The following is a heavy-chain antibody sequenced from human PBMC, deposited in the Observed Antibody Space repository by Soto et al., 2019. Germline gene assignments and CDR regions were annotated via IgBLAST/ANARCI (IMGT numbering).Heavy chain of an antibody. Sequence: QVHLVQSGLEVRKPGASVRLSCKASGYTFTSHGISWVRQAPGQGLEWVGWIGPFNGRRDIGDSFQGRVSMTTDTGSAYLEVRGLRFDYTAIYFCGRFIPPSVPSATDVWGQGTKVIVSS. J-gene: IGHJ6*02. CDR3: GRFIPPSVPSATDV. V-gene: IGHV1-18*01. D-gene: IGHD2-2*01. CDR2: IGPFNGRR. CDR1: GYTFTSHG.